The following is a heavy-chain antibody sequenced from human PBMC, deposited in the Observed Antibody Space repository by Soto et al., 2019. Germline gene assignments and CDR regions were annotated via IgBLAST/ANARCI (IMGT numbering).Heavy chain of an antibody. J-gene: IGHJ4*02. V-gene: IGHV4-4*02. Sequence: QVQLQESGPGLVKPSGTLSLTCAVSGAYVNIDYWWSWVRQAPGKGLAGIGEVHHSGTTNYIQSRTSSLTMSVDPSGNQVSLQLTSVAAADTAVYYCARGVPYRWVYWGQGTLVTVSS. D-gene: IGHD3-16*02. CDR2: VHHSGTT. CDR3: ARGVPYRWVY. CDR1: GAYVNIDYW.